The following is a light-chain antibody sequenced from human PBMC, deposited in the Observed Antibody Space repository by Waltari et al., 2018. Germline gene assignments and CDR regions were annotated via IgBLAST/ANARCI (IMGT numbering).Light chain of an antibody. J-gene: IGKJ2*01. V-gene: IGKV3-20*01. CDR2: GAS. CDR3: QQYGSSPPYT. Sequence: EIVLTQSPGTLSLSPGERASLSSRASQSVSINYLAWYQQRPGQPPRLLIYGASSRATGIPDRFSGSGSGTDFTLTISRLEPEDCAVYYCQQYGSSPPYTFGQGTKLEIK. CDR1: QSVSINY.